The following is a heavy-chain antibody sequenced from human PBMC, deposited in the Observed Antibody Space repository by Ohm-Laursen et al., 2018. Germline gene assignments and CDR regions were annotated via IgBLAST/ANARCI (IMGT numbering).Heavy chain of an antibody. CDR3: AKEESTGYYYGFRGMDV. Sequence: SLRLSCAASGFTSGNYAMHWVRQAPGKGLEWVATINWNSGDIGYGDSVKGRFTISRDNAKNSLYLQMNSLRAEDTALYYCAKEESTGYYYGFRGMDVWGQGTTVTVSS. CDR2: INWNSGDI. D-gene: IGHD2-8*02. J-gene: IGHJ6*02. V-gene: IGHV3-9*02. CDR1: GFTSGNYA.